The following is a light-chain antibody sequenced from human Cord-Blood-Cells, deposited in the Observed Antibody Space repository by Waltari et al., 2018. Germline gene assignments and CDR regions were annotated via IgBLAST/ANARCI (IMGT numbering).Light chain of an antibody. CDR2: EVS. J-gene: IGLJ1*01. Sequence: SALTQPASVSGSPGQSTTMSCTGTSSAGGSYNLVSWYQQHPGKAPKLMIYEVSKRPSGVSNRFSGSKSGNTASLTISGLQAEDEADYYCCSYAGSSTFVFGTGTKVTVL. V-gene: IGLV2-23*02. CDR1: SSAGGSYNL. CDR3: CSYAGSSTFV.